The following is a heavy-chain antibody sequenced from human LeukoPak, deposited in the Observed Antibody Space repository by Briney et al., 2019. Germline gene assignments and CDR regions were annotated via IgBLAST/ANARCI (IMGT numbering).Heavy chain of an antibody. D-gene: IGHD6-13*01. Sequence: SQTLSLTCAISGDSVSSNTAAWSWIRQSPSGGLEWLGRTYYRSKWFNDYAVSVKSRITINADTSKNQVSLQLNSVTPEDSAVYYCAGISVADRIYWGQGTLVTVSS. CDR1: GDSVSSNTAA. J-gene: IGHJ4*02. CDR2: TYYRSKWFN. CDR3: AGISVADRIY. V-gene: IGHV6-1*01.